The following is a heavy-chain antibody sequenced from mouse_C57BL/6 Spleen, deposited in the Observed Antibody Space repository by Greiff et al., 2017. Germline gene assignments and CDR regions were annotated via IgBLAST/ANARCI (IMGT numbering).Heavy chain of an antibody. CDR2: ISGGGGNT. D-gene: IGHD2-1*01. J-gene: IGHJ1*03. CDR1: GFTFSSYT. V-gene: IGHV5-9*04. Sequence: EVQLVESGGGLVKPGGSLKLSCAASGFTFSSYTMSWVRQTPEKRLEWVATISGGGGNTYYPDSVKGRFTISRANAKNTLYMQKRKLRSEDADVYYCARHGNFLYWYFAVWGTGTTVTVSS. CDR3: ARHGNFLYWYFAV.